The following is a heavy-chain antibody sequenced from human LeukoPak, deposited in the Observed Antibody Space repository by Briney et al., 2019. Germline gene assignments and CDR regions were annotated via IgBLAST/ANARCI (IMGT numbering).Heavy chain of an antibody. J-gene: IGHJ4*02. CDR3: ARQGPYGDYSH. D-gene: IGHD4-17*01. CDR2: ISSSSYI. CDR1: GFTFSSYI. V-gene: IGHV3-21*01. Sequence: GGSLRLSCAASGFTFSSYIMNWVRQAPGKGLEWVSSISSSSYILYAASVKGRFTISRGNAKNSLFLQINSLRAEDTAVYYCARQGPYGDYSHWGQGTMVTVSS.